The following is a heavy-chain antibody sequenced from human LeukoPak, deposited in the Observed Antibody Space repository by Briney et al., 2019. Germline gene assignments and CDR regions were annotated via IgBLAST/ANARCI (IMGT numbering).Heavy chain of an antibody. Sequence: GESLKISCKGSGYSFTSYWIGWVRQMPGKGLEWMGIIYPGDSDARYSPSFQGQVTISADKSISTAYLQWSSLKASDTAMYYCARLSIDYYDSSGSDYWGQGTLVTVSS. CDR1: GYSFTSYW. CDR2: IYPGDSDA. CDR3: ARLSIDYYDSSGSDY. D-gene: IGHD3-22*01. J-gene: IGHJ4*02. V-gene: IGHV5-51*01.